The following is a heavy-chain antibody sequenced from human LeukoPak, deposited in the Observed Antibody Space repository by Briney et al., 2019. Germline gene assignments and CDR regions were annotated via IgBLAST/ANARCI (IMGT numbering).Heavy chain of an antibody. Sequence: ASEKVSCKASGGTFSSYAISWVRQAARQGLEGMGGIIPIFGTANYAQKFQGRVTITADKSTSTAYMELSSLRSEDTAVYYCARGVVTAIPTPFDLWGRGTLVTVSS. V-gene: IGHV1-69*06. CDR1: GGTFSSYA. D-gene: IGHD2-21*02. CDR2: IIPIFGTA. J-gene: IGHJ2*01. CDR3: ARGVVTAIPTPFDL.